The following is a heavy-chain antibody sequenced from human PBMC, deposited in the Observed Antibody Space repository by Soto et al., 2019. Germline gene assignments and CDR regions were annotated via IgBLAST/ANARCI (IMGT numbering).Heavy chain of an antibody. CDR2: INAGNGNT. CDR1: GYTFTSYA. D-gene: IGHD2-2*01. CDR3: ARDLFCSSPSCYSDGGFY. J-gene: IGHJ4*02. V-gene: IGHV1-3*01. Sequence: AASVKVSCKASGYTFTSYAMHWVRQAPGQRLEWMGWINAGNGNTKYSQKFQGRVTITRDTSASTAYMELSSLRSEDTAVYYCARDLFCSSPSCYSDGGFYWGQGTLVTVSS.